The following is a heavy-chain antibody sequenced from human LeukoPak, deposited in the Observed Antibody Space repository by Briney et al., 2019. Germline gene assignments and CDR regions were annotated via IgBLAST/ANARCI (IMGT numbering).Heavy chain of an antibody. V-gene: IGHV4-34*01. CDR3: ALYDFWSGYHKLFDY. CDR1: GGSFSGYY. D-gene: IGHD3-3*01. J-gene: IGHJ4*02. Sequence: SETQSLTCAVYGGSFSGYYWSWIRQPPGKGLEWIGEINHSGSTNYNPSLKSRVTISVDTSKNQFSLKLSSVTAADTAVYYCALYDFWSGYHKLFDYWGQGTLVTVSS. CDR2: INHSGST.